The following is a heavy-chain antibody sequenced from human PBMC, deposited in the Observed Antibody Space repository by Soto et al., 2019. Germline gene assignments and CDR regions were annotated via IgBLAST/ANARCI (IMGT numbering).Heavy chain of an antibody. Sequence: GGSLRLSCAASGFTFSSYGMHWVRQAPGKGLEWVAVIWYDGSNKYYADSVKGRFTISRDNSKNTLYLQMNSLRAEDTAVYYCARGYSGSYYDYYYYGMDVWGQGTTVTVS. V-gene: IGHV3-33*01. CDR3: ARGYSGSYYDYYYYGMDV. CDR2: IWYDGSNK. CDR1: GFTFSSYG. J-gene: IGHJ6*02. D-gene: IGHD1-26*01.